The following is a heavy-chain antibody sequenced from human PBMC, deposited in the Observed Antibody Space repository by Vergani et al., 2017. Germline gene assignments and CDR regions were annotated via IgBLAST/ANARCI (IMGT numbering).Heavy chain of an antibody. Sequence: QVQLQESGPGPVKPSQTLTLTCSVSGDSLTSDFFYWTWIRQPAGTRLEWIGRVPSSGSTHYNPSLEGRVSVSMDTAKNEFSLDLQSVTAADTAVYFCARGCASNRCPTRGTFEIWGRGTLVTVSS. CDR1: GDSLTSDFFY. J-gene: IGHJ3*02. CDR3: ARGCASNRCPTRGTFEI. CDR2: VPSSGST. V-gene: IGHV4-61*02. D-gene: IGHD2/OR15-2a*01.